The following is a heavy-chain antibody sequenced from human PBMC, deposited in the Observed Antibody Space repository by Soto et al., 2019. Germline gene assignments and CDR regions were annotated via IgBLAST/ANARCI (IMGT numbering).Heavy chain of an antibody. J-gene: IGHJ4*02. V-gene: IGHV3-7*01. D-gene: IGHD2-15*01. CDR1: GVIINKYW. CDR2: IKEDGTQT. CDR3: ARDVGQWCFDS. Sequence: VGSLRLSGVASGVIINKYWMNWVRQAPGKGLEWVASIKEDGTQTASVDSVKGRFTISRDNAKNSLYLEMNNLRVEDTAVYYCARDVGQWCFDSWGQGALVTVSS.